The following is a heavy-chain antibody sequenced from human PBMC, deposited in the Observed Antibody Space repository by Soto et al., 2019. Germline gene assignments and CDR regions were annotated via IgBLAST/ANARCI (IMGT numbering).Heavy chain of an antibody. Sequence: SETLSLTCTVSGGSISGYYWSWIRQPPGKGLEWIGYIYYRGSTNYNPSLKSRVTISVDTSKNQFSLKLSSVTAADTAVCYCARGALTTYFDYWGQGTLVTVSS. CDR2: IYYRGST. J-gene: IGHJ4*02. CDR3: ARGALTTYFDY. CDR1: GGSISGYY. V-gene: IGHV4-59*01.